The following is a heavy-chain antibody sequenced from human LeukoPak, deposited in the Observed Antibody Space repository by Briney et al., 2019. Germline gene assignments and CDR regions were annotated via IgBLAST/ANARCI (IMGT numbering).Heavy chain of an antibody. J-gene: IGHJ3*02. CDR1: GFTFDDYA. D-gene: IGHD4-17*01. CDR3: AALTTVTTPDAFDI. CDR2: ISGDGGST. Sequence: GGSLRLSCAASGFTFDDYAMHWVRQAPGKGLEWVSLISGDGGSTYYADSVKGRFTISRDNSKSSLYLQMNSLRTEDTALYYCAALTTVTTPDAFDIWGQGTMVTVSS. V-gene: IGHV3-43*02.